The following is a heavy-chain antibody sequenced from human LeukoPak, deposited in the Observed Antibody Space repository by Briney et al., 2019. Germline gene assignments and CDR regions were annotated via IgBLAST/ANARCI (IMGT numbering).Heavy chain of an antibody. V-gene: IGHV4-31*03. CDR2: IYYSGST. CDR3: ARDGAYCSSTSCYTGGFDP. CDR1: GGSISSGGYY. Sequence: SETLSLTRTVSGGSISSGGYYWSWIRQHPGKGLDWIGYIYYSGSTYYNPSLKSRVTISVDTSKNQFSLKLSSVTAADTAVYYCARDGAYCSSTSCYTGGFDPWGQGTLVTVSS. J-gene: IGHJ5*02. D-gene: IGHD2-2*02.